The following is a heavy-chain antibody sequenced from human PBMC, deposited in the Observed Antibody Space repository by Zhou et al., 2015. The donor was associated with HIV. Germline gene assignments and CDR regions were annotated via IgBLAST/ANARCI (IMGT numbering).Heavy chain of an antibody. Sequence: QVQLVQSGAEVKKPGSSVKVSCKASGGTFSSYAISWVRQAPGQGLEWMGGIIPIFGTANYAQKFQGRVTITADESTSTAYMELSSLRSEDTAVYYCARRITSWVTGVIYVRSGTSVGRTADPSSPEDCQADQPYRDYG. CDR2: IIPIFGTA. CDR1: GGTFSSYA. V-gene: IGHV1-69*01. CDR3: ARRITSWVTGVIYVRSGTSVGRTADPSSPEDCQADQPYRDYG. J-gene: IGHJ6*01. D-gene: IGHD3-16*02.